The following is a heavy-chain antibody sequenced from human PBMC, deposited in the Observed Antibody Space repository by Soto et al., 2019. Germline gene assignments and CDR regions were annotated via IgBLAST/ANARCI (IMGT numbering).Heavy chain of an antibody. J-gene: IGHJ3*02. Sequence: QVQLVESGGGVVQPGRSLRLSCAASGFTFSSYSMHWVRQAPGKGLEWVAVILYDGSHKYYAESVKGRFTISSDSSQNTLYLQMNSLKTEDTAVYYCAREIGAAGGHLGAFAIWGQGTMVTVSS. D-gene: IGHD6-13*01. CDR1: GFTFSSYS. CDR3: AREIGAAGGHLGAFAI. V-gene: IGHV3-30-3*01. CDR2: ILYDGSHK.